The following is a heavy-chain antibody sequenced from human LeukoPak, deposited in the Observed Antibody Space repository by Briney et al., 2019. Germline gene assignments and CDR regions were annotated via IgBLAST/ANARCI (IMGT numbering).Heavy chain of an antibody. V-gene: IGHV3-7*01. D-gene: IGHD1-26*01. Sequence: QTGGSLRLSCAASGFTFSSYWMSWVRQAPGKGLEWVANIKQDGSEKYYVDSVKGRFTISRDNAKNSLYLQMNSLRAEDTAVYYCARDAGRLKWELPYYFDYWGQGTLVTVSS. CDR1: GFTFSSYW. J-gene: IGHJ4*02. CDR2: IKQDGSEK. CDR3: ARDAGRLKWELPYYFDY.